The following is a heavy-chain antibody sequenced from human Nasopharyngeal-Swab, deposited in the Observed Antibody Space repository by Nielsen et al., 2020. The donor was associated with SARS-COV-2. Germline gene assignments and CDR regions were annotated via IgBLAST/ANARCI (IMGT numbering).Heavy chain of an antibody. J-gene: IGHJ4*02. CDR2: ISGSGGST. Sequence: GGSLRLSCAASGFTFSSYGMHWVRQAPGKGLEWVSAISGSGGSTYYADSVKGRFTISRDNSKNTLYLQMNSLRAEDTAVYYCAKGTGGYQLLYFDYWGQGTLITVSS. V-gene: IGHV3-23*01. CDR3: AKGTGGYQLLYFDY. CDR1: GFTFSSYG. D-gene: IGHD2-2*01.